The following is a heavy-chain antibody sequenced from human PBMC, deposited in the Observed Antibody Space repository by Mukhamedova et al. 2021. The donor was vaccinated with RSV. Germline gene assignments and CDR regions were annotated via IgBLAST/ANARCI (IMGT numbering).Heavy chain of an antibody. CDR3: VRDPDHYFGMDV. J-gene: IGHJ6*02. Sequence: KGRFIISRDNAKNSLHLQMNSLRAEDTVVYYCVRDPDHYFGMDVWGQGTTVTVSS. V-gene: IGHV3-48*03.